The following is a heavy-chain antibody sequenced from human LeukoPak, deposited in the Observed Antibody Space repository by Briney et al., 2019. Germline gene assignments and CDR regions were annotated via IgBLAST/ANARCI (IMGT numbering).Heavy chain of an antibody. D-gene: IGHD4-17*01. V-gene: IGHV1-3*01. CDR1: GYTFTSYA. Sequence: ASVKVFCKASGYTFTSYAMHWVRQAPGQRLEWMGWINAGNGNTKYSQKFQGRVTITRDTSASTAYMELSSLRSEDTAVYYCASQTTVTTGRLIWGQGTMVTVSS. J-gene: IGHJ3*02. CDR3: ASQTTVTTGRLI. CDR2: INAGNGNT.